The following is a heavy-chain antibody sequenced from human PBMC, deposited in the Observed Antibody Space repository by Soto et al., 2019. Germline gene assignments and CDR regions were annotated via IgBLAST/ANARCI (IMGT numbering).Heavy chain of an antibody. CDR2: ISGSGGST. Sequence: PGGSLRLSCAASGFTFSSYAMSWVRQAPGKGLEWVSAISGSGGSTYYADSVKGRFTISRDNSKNTLYLQMNSLRAEDTAVYYCAKEPLGPRCSGGSCEVYFDYWGQGTLVTVSS. CDR1: GFTFSSYA. J-gene: IGHJ4*02. D-gene: IGHD2-15*01. V-gene: IGHV3-23*01. CDR3: AKEPLGPRCSGGSCEVYFDY.